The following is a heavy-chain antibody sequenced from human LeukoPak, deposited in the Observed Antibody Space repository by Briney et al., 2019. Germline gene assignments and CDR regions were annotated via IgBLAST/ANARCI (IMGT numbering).Heavy chain of an antibody. D-gene: IGHD5-12*01. CDR2: IYTSGST. J-gene: IGHJ4*02. Sequence: SQTLSLTCTVSGGSISSGSYYWSWIRQPAGKGLEWIGRIYTSGSTNYNPSLKSRVTISVDTSKNQFSLKLGSVTAADTAVYYCAREKMSGYDRFSGDYFDYWGQGTLVTVSS. CDR3: AREKMSGYDRFSGDYFDY. V-gene: IGHV4-61*02. CDR1: GGSISSGSYY.